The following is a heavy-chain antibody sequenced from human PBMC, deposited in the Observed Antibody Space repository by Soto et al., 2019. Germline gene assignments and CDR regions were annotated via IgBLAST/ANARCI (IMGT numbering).Heavy chain of an antibody. J-gene: IGHJ4*02. Sequence: QVQLQQWGAGLLKPSETLSLTCAVYGKSLSGYYWSWIRQPPGKALEWIGEINHSGNTNYNPSLNRRVTISVDTSKNQLFLNLCSVTAVDTAMYYCARHHVRGRTIVGAAEFWGQGTLVTVSS. V-gene: IGHV4-34*01. CDR2: INHSGNT. CDR1: GKSLSGYY. CDR3: ARHHVRGRTIVGAAEF. D-gene: IGHD1-26*01.